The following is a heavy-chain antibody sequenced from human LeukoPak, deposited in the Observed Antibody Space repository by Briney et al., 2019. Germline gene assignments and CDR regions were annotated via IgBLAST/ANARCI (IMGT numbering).Heavy chain of an antibody. CDR3: ARYQFAFGLFDY. CDR1: GFTFSSYS. D-gene: IGHD3/OR15-3a*01. J-gene: IGHJ4*02. Sequence: PGGSLRLSCAASGFTFSSYSMNWVRQAPGKGLEWVSSISSSSSYIYYADSVKGRFTISRDSSKNTLYLQMNSLRAEDTAVYYCARYQFAFGLFDYWGQGTLVTVSS. V-gene: IGHV3-21*04. CDR2: ISSSSSYI.